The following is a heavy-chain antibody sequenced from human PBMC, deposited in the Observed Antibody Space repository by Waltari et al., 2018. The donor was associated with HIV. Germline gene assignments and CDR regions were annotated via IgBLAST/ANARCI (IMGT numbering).Heavy chain of an antibody. J-gene: IGHJ4*02. CDR1: AGPISSSTYY. CDR3: ARADIVLMVYAPHFDY. V-gene: IGHV4-39*01. D-gene: IGHD2-8*01. Sequence: QRQLQESGSGLVKPSETLSLTCTVTAGPISSSTYYSGWIRQPPGKGREGIGSSYYSGSTYYNPSLKTRVTISVDTSKNQFSLKLSSVTAADTAVYYCARADIVLMVYAPHFDYWGQGTLVTVSS. CDR2: SYYSGST.